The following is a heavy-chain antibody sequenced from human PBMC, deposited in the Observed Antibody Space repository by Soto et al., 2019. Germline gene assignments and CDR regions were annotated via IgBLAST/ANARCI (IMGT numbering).Heavy chain of an antibody. CDR2: IKSKTDGGTT. CDR3: AKHEGYCSSTTCSNFDY. Sequence: VGSLRLSCAASGFTFSNAWMSWVRQAPGKGLEWVGRIKSKTDGGTTDYAAPVKGRFTISRDDSKNTLYLQMNSLKTEDTAMYYCAKHEGYCSSTTCSNFDYWGQGTLVTVSS. CDR1: GFTFSNAW. J-gene: IGHJ4*02. D-gene: IGHD2-2*01. V-gene: IGHV3-15*01.